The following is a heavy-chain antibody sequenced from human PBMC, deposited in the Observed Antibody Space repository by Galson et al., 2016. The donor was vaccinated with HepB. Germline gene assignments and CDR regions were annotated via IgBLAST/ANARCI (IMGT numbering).Heavy chain of an antibody. V-gene: IGHV1-46*01. CDR2: INPSGGST. Sequence: SCKASGYTFTTYYMHWVRQAPGQGLEWMGIINPSGGSTSYAQKFQGRVTMTRDTSTSTVYMELSSLRSEDTAVYYCARSADSSGTAEYFQHWGQGTLVTVSS. CDR1: GYTFTTYY. D-gene: IGHD6-19*01. J-gene: IGHJ1*01. CDR3: ARSADSSGTAEYFQH.